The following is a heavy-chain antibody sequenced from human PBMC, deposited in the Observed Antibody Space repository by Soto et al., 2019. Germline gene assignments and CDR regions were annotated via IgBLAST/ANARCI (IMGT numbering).Heavy chain of an antibody. V-gene: IGHV3-30*18. Sequence: GGSLRLSCAASGFTFSSYGMHWVRQAPGKGLEWVAVISYDGSNKYYADSVKGRFTISRDNSKNTLYLQMNSLRAEDTAVYYCAKERPDGYDDFWSGYYMDGMDVWGQGTTVTVSS. D-gene: IGHD3-3*01. CDR3: AKERPDGYDDFWSGYYMDGMDV. CDR1: GFTFSSYG. J-gene: IGHJ6*02. CDR2: ISYDGSNK.